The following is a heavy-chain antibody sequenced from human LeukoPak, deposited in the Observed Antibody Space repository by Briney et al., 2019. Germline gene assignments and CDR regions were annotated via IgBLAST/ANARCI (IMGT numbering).Heavy chain of an antibody. Sequence: SETLSLTCSVSGGSISSYYWSWIRQPPGKGLEWIGYIYFSGRTNYNPSLKSRVTISVDTSKNQFSLKLSSVTAADTAVYYCARGSAADLYYYYMDVWGKGTTVTISS. V-gene: IGHV4-59*01. J-gene: IGHJ6*03. D-gene: IGHD6-13*01. CDR3: ARGSAADLYYYYMDV. CDR2: IYFSGRT. CDR1: GGSISSYY.